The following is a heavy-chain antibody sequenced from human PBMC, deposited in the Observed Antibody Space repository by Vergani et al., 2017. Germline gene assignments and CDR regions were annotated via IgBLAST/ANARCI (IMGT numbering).Heavy chain of an antibody. D-gene: IGHD2-15*01. CDR1: GGSFSGYY. CDR2: INHSGST. J-gene: IGHJ5*02. Sequence: QVQLQESGPGLLKPSETLSLTCAVYGGSFSGYYWSWIRQPPGKGLEWIGEINHSGSTNYNPSLNSRVTISVDTSKNKFSLKLSSVTAADTAVYYCSRGRGYCSGGSCYWADWFDPWGQGTLVTVSS. V-gene: IGHV4-34*01. CDR3: SRGRGYCSGGSCYWADWFDP.